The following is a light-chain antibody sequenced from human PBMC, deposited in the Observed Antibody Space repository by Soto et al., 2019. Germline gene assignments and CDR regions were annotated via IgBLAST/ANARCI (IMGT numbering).Light chain of an antibody. CDR1: QSVADN. CDR2: GAS. J-gene: IGKJ1*01. Sequence: EVVMPQSPATLSVSPGARVTLSGRSSQSVADNLAWFQQKPGQGPRLLIYGASTRATGIPARFSGSGSETDFTLTISSLRSEDFAVYYCQQYNNWRTVGQGTKVDIK. CDR3: QQYNNWRT. V-gene: IGKV3-15*01.